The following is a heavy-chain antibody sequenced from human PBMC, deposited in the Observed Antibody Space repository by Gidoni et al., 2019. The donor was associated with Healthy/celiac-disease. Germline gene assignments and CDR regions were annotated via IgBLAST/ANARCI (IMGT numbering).Heavy chain of an antibody. V-gene: IGHV3-33*01. D-gene: IGHD3-10*01. CDR2: TWFDGSNQ. J-gene: IGHJ4*02. CDR3: ARDLNRFGELIDY. CDR1: GVTLNNSG. Sequence: QVQLVESGGGVGQPGGALGPPCVASGVTLNNSGMHWVRQAPGKGLEWVAVTWFDGSNQYYVDSVMGRFTISRDISNNTLYLQMNSLRAEDTAVYYCARDLNRFGELIDYWGQGTLVTVSS.